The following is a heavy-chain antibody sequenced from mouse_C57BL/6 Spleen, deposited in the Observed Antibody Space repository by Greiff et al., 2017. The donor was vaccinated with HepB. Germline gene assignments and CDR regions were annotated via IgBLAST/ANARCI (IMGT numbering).Heavy chain of an antibody. V-gene: IGHV1-26*01. CDR1: GYTFTDYY. J-gene: IGHJ1*03. CDR2: INPNNGGT. CDR3: ARYGSRRWYFDV. Sequence: VQLQQSGPELVKPGASVKISCKASGYTFTDYYMNWVKQSHGKSLEWIGDINPNNGGTSYNQKFKGKATLTVDKSSSTAYMELRSLTSEDSAVYYCARYGSRRWYFDVWGTGTTVTVSS. D-gene: IGHD1-1*01.